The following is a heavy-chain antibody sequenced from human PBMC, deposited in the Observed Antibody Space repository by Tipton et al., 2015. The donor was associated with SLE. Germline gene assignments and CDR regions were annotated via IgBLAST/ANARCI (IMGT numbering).Heavy chain of an antibody. D-gene: IGHD6-19*01. CDR1: GGSISTYY. CDR3: ARGKGNSSGWGHYYFYGMDV. Sequence: GLVKPSETLSLTCTVSGGSISTYYWNWIRQPPGKGLEWIGYIYYIGRTSYNPSPDTERTNYNPSLESRVTMSIDTSKRQFSLRLDSVTAADTAIYYCARGKGNSSGWGHYYFYGMDVWGQGTTVTVSS. V-gene: IGHV4-59*12. CDR2: IYYIGRTSYNPSPDTERT. J-gene: IGHJ6*02.